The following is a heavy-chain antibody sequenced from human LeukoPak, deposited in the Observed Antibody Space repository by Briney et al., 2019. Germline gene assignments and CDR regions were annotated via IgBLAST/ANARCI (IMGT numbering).Heavy chain of an antibody. J-gene: IGHJ4*02. Sequence: PGGSLRLSCAASGFTFSSYAMHWVRQAPGKGLEWVAVISYDESNKYYADSVKGRFTISRDNSKNTLYLQMNSLRAEDTAVYYCARYCSSTSCYEGYWGQGTLVTVSS. D-gene: IGHD2-2*01. CDR2: ISYDESNK. CDR3: ARYCSSTSCYEGY. V-gene: IGHV3-30-3*01. CDR1: GFTFSSYA.